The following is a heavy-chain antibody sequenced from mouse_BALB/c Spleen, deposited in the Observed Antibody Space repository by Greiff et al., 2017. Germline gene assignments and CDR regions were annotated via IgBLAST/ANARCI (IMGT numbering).Heavy chain of an antibody. CDR3: ARGYYGNYYYYAMDY. CDR1: GFSLTSYG. D-gene: IGHD2-1*01. Sequence: VKLVESGPGLVQPSQSLSITCTVSGFSLTSYGVHWVRQSPGKGLEWLGVIWSGGSTDYNAAFISRLSISKDNSKSQVFFKMNSLQANDTAIYYCARGYYGNYYYYAMDYWGQGTSVTVSS. J-gene: IGHJ4*01. V-gene: IGHV2-2*02. CDR2: IWSGGST.